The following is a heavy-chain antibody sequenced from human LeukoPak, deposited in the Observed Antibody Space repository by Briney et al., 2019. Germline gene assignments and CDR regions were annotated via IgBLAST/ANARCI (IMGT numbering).Heavy chain of an antibody. CDR1: EFSISHYA. CDR2: DTSRTTST. CDR3: SKAPLGACAVAVCYYLDV. J-gene: IGHJ6*03. Sequence: GGSLRLSCTASEFSISHYAMSWVRQAPGKGLEWVSADTSRTTSTYYASSVRGRFTISRDNSMNTLYLQMNSLRADDTAVYYCSKAPLGACAVAVCYYLDVWGKGTTVIDSS. D-gene: IGHD1-26*01. V-gene: IGHV3-23*01.